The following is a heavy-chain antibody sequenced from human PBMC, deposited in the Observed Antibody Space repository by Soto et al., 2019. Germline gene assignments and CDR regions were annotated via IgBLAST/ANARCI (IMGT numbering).Heavy chain of an antibody. CDR2: ISWNSGSI. J-gene: IGHJ4*02. D-gene: IGHD6-13*01. V-gene: IGHV3-9*01. CDR3: AKDIAAAAGPIDY. Sequence: GGSLRLSCAASGFTFDDYAMHWVRQAPGKGLEWVSGISWNSGSIGYADSVKGRFTISRDNAKNSLYLQMNSLRAEDTALYYCAKDIAAAAGPIDYWGQGTLVTVSS. CDR1: GFTFDDYA.